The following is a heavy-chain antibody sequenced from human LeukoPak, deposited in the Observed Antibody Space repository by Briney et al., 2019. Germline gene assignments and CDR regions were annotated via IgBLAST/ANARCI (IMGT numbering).Heavy chain of an antibody. V-gene: IGHV3-9*01. D-gene: IGHD6-19*01. CDR2: ISWNSGSI. CDR3: AKGSQWLVLGYDY. CDR1: GFTFDDYA. J-gene: IGHJ4*02. Sequence: GRSLRLSCAASGFTFDDYAMHWVRQAPGKGLEWVSGISWNSGSIGYADSVKGRFTISRDNAKNSLYLQMNSLRAEDTALYYCAKGSQWLVLGYDYWAQGTLVTVSS.